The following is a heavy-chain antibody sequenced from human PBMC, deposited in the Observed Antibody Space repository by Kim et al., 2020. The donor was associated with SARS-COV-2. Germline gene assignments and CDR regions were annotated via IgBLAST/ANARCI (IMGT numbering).Heavy chain of an antibody. CDR2: IYYSGST. V-gene: IGHV4-39*01. Sequence: SETLSLTCTVSGGSISSSSYYWGWIRQPPGKGLEWIGSIYYSGSTYYNPSLKSRIIISVDTSKNQFSLKRSSVTAADTAVYYCARRAMVRGVHFDIWGQGTMVTVSS. J-gene: IGHJ3*02. CDR1: GGSISSSSYY. CDR3: ARRAMVRGVHFDI. D-gene: IGHD3-10*01.